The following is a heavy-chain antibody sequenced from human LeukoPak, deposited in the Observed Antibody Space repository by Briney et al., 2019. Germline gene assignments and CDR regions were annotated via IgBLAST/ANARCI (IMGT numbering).Heavy chain of an antibody. Sequence: GGSLRLSCAASVFTFTSYAMSWVRQAPGKGLEWVSAISGSGGSTYYADSVKGRFTIPRDNSKNTLYLQMNSLTAEDTAVYYCAREIGDCSGGSCHYYFNYWGQGTLVTVSS. V-gene: IGHV3-23*01. CDR2: ISGSGGST. D-gene: IGHD2-15*01. J-gene: IGHJ4*02. CDR1: VFTFTSYA. CDR3: AREIGDCSGGSCHYYFNY.